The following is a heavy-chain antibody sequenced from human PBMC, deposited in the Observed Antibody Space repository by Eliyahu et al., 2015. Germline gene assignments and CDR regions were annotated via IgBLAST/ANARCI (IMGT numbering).Heavy chain of an antibody. CDR1: GFTFNNYA. CDR3: AKHKALTAGSFDH. Sequence: EVQLLESGGGLVQPGGSLSLSCAASGFTFNNYAXSWVRQAPGKGLEWVXGISGSGDSTYYADSVKGRFTISRDNSKNFLYLQMDSLRAEDTALYYCAKHKALTAGSFDHWGQGTRVTVSS. CDR2: ISGSGDST. J-gene: IGHJ4*02. V-gene: IGHV3-23*01.